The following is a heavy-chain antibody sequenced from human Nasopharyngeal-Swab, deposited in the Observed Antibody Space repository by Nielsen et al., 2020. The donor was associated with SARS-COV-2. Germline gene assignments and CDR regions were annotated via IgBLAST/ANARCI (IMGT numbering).Heavy chain of an antibody. J-gene: IGHJ4*02. CDR1: GFTVSSNE. V-gene: IGHV3-15*01. Sequence: GESLKISCAASGFTVSSNEMSWVRQAPGKGLEWVGRIKRKSDGGTTDYAAPVKGRFTISRDDSKNTLYLQMNSLKTEDTAVYYCTTDSSGYGNYWGQGTLVTVSS. CDR2: IKRKSDGGTT. D-gene: IGHD5-12*01. CDR3: TTDSSGYGNY.